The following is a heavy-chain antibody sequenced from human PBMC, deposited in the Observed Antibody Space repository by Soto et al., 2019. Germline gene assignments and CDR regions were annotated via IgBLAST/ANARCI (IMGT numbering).Heavy chain of an antibody. J-gene: IGHJ4*02. CDR2: ISSSSSYI. D-gene: IGHD3-22*01. Sequence: PGGSLRLSCAASGFTFSSYSMNWVRQAPGKGLEWVSSISSSSSYIYYADSVKGRFTISRDNAKNSLYLQMNSLRAEDTAVYYCARALPYYYDSSGYPKPGDYWGQGTLVTVSS. CDR1: GFTFSSYS. V-gene: IGHV3-21*01. CDR3: ARALPYYYDSSGYPKPGDY.